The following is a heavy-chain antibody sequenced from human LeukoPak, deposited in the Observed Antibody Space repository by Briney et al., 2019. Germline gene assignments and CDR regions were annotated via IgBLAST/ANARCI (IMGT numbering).Heavy chain of an antibody. Sequence: GRSLRLSCAASGFTFSSYAMSWVRQAPGKGLEWVSAISGSGGSTYYADSVKGRFTISRDNSKNTLYLQMNSLRAEDTAVYYCAKDRITIFGVVMPFDYWGQGTLVTVSS. CDR2: ISGSGGST. D-gene: IGHD3-3*01. CDR3: AKDRITIFGVVMPFDY. J-gene: IGHJ4*02. V-gene: IGHV3-23*01. CDR1: GFTFSSYA.